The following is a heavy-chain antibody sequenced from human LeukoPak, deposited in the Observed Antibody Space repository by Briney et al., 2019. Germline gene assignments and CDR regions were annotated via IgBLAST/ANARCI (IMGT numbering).Heavy chain of an antibody. CDR1: GGSISSSNW. J-gene: IGHJ4*02. CDR2: IYHSGST. D-gene: IGHD3-22*01. V-gene: IGHV4-4*02. Sequence: PSGTLSLTCAVSGGSISSSNWWSWVRQPPGKGLEWIGEIYHSGSTNYNPSLKSRVTISVDKSKNQFSLKLSSVTAADTAVYYCARVGDYYDSSGYIARWSNLLPFYFDYWGQGTLVTVSS. CDR3: ARVGDYYDSSGYIARWSNLLPFYFDY.